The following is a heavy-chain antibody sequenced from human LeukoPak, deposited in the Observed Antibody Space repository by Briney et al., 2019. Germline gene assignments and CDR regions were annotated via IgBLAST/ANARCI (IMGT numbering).Heavy chain of an antibody. V-gene: IGHV1-69*05. J-gene: IGHJ4*02. D-gene: IGHD3-22*01. Sequence: SVKVSCKASGGTFSSHGLSWVRQAPGQGLAWMGGIIPIFGSTNYAQNFQGRVTITMDESTSTAYMELSSLRTDDTAVYYCARRWPHSSGYYLFDYWGQGTLVTVSS. CDR1: GGTFSSHG. CDR3: ARRWPHSSGYYLFDY. CDR2: IIPIFGST.